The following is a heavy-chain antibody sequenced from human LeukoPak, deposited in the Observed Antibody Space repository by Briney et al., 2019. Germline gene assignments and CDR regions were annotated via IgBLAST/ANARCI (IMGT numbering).Heavy chain of an antibody. D-gene: IGHD3-22*01. V-gene: IGHV3-30*03. CDR1: GFTFSSYG. J-gene: IGHJ4*02. CDR2: ISYDGSNK. CDR3: ARALYYYDSSGYYPYYFDY. Sequence: GGSLRLSCAASGFTFSSYGMHWVRQAPGKGLEWVAVISYDGSNKYYADSVKGRFTISRDNSKNTLYLQMNSLRAEDTAVYYCARALYYYDSSGYYPYYFDYWGQGTLVTVSS.